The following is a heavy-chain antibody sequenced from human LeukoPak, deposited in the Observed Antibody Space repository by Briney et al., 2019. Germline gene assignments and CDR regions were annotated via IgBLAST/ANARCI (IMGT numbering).Heavy chain of an antibody. J-gene: IGHJ6*03. D-gene: IGHD2-2*02. CDR1: GGSFSGYY. Sequence: PSETLSLTCAVYGGSFSGYYWSWIRQPPGKGLEWIGEINHSGSTNYNPSLKSRVTISVDTSKNQFSLKLSSVTAADTAVYYCARVFTPRYCSSTSCYKGSYYYYYMDVWGKGTTVTVSS. CDR2: INHSGST. V-gene: IGHV4-34*01. CDR3: ARVFTPRYCSSTSCYKGSYYYYYMDV.